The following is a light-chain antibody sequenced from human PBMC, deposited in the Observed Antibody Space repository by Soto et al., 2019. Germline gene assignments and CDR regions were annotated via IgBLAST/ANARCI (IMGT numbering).Light chain of an antibody. V-gene: IGLV1-47*01. CDR2: RNY. CDR1: TSNIGSYY. Sequence: QSVLTQPPSASGTPGQRVTFSCSGSTSNIGSYYVYWYQQLPGAAPKLLIYRNYQRPSGVPDRFSGSKSGTSASLAISGLRSEDEADYYCATWDDSLRGVVFGGGTKLTVL. CDR3: ATWDDSLRGVV. J-gene: IGLJ2*01.